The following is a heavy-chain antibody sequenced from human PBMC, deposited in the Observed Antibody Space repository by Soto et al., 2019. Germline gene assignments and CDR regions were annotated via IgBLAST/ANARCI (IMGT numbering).Heavy chain of an antibody. V-gene: IGHV3-30*18. CDR3: AKSVAYCKNGRCCPEAFDV. CDR1: GFIFSNFG. CDR2: ISHDGGNK. D-gene: IGHD2-8*01. J-gene: IGHJ3*01. Sequence: QVQLVESGGGVVQPGRSLRLSCAGSGFIFSNFGIHWVRQAPGKGLEWVAVISHDGGNKYYADSVKGRFNISRDSSKNTVYLQMTSLRVEDTAVYYCAKSVAYCKNGRCCPEAFDVWGQGTMVTVSS.